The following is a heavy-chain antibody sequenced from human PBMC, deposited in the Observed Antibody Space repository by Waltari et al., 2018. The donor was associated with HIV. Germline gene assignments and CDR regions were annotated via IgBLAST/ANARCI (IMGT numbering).Heavy chain of an antibody. CDR3: TRDLARYNWNDIPLDY. CDR1: GFTFSSYW. J-gene: IGHJ4*02. V-gene: IGHV3-74*01. D-gene: IGHD1-20*01. Sequence: EVQLVESGGGLVQPGGSLRLSCAASGFTFSSYWMHWVRKAPGKGLVWDERIRRDGTTTSDPDSVKGRFTISRDNAKNTLYLQMDSLRAEDTAVYYCTRDLARYNWNDIPLDYWGQGAWSPSP. CDR2: IRRDGTTT.